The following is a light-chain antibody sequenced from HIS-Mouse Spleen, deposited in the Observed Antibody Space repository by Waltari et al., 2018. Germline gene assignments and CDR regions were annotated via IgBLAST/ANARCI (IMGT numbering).Light chain of an antibody. CDR1: SRDAGGFNY. V-gene: IGLV2-14*03. CDR2: DVS. Sequence: QSALTQPASVSGSPGQSITISCTGTSRDAGGFNYFPWSQQQPGKAPKLMIYDVSNRPSGVSNRFSGSKSGNTASLTISGLQAEDEADYYCSSYTSSSTPWVFGGGTKLTVL. CDR3: SSYTSSSTPWV. J-gene: IGLJ3*02.